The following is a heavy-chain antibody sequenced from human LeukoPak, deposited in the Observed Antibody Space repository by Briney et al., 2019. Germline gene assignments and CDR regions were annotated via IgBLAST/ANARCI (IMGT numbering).Heavy chain of an antibody. CDR1: GGSISSSSYY. Sequence: SETLSPTCTVSGGSISSSSYYWGWIRQPPGKGLEWIGSIYYSGSTYYNPSLKSRVTISVDTSKNQFSLKLSSVTAADTAVYYCARQWETYYYGSDVAFDIWGQGAMVTVSS. J-gene: IGHJ3*02. V-gene: IGHV4-39*01. CDR3: ARQWETYYYGSDVAFDI. CDR2: IYYSGST. D-gene: IGHD3-10*01.